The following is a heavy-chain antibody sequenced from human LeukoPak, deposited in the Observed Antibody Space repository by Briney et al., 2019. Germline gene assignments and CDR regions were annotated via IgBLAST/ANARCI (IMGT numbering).Heavy chain of an antibody. CDR2: IYSGGST. CDR1: GFTFSDYY. V-gene: IGHV3-66*02. CDR3: ARGSPTDY. Sequence: QPGGSLRLSCAASGFTFSDYYMSWIRQAPGKGLEWVSVIYSGGSTYYADSVKGRFTISRDNSKNTLYLQMNSLRAEDTAVYYCARGSPTDYWGQGTLVTVSS. J-gene: IGHJ4*02.